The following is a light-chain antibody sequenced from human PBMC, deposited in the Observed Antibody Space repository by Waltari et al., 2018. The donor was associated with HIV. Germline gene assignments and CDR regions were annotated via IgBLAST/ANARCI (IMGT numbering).Light chain of an antibody. CDR3: SSYTSSSTPYV. J-gene: IGLJ1*01. CDR1: RSDVGGYNY. Sequence: QSALTQPASVSGSPGQSITISCTGTRSDVGGYNYVSWYQQHPGKAPKLMIYDVSNRPSGVSNRFSGPKSGNTASLTISGLQAEDEADYYCSSYTSSSTPYVFGTGTNVTVL. V-gene: IGLV2-14*01. CDR2: DVS.